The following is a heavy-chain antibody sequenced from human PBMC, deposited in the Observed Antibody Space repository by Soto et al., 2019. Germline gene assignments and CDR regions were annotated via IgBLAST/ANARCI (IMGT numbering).Heavy chain of an antibody. CDR1: GYTFTNYA. Sequence: ASVKVSCKASGYTFTNYAMHWVRQAPGQRLEWMGWINAGNGNTKYSQKFQGRVTITRDTSASTAYMELSSLRSEDTAIYYCTLASFDYWGQGTQVTVSS. CDR3: TLASFDY. J-gene: IGHJ4*02. V-gene: IGHV1-3*01. CDR2: INAGNGNT.